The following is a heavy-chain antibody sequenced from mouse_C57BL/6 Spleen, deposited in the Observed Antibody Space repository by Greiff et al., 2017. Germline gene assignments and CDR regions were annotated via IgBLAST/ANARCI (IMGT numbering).Heavy chain of an antibody. CDR3: ARDRKDGYYFAY. D-gene: IGHD2-3*01. CDR2: ISYDGSN. CDR1: GYSITSGYY. Sequence: EVKLQESGPGLVKPSQSLSLTCSVTGYSITSGYYWNWIRQFPGNKLEWIGYISYDGSNNYNPSLKNRISITRDTSKNQFFLNLNSVTTEDTATYYCARDRKDGYYFAYWGQGTLVTVSA. J-gene: IGHJ3*01. V-gene: IGHV3-6*01.